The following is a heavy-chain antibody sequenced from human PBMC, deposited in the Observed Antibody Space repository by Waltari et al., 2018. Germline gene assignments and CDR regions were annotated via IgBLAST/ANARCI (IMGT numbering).Heavy chain of an antibody. J-gene: IGHJ4*02. CDR3: AREPDIAAADDY. CDR2: IYSGGRT. D-gene: IGHD6-13*01. Sequence: EVQLVESGGGLIQPGGSLRLSCAASGFTVSSNYMSWVRQAPGKGLEWVSVIYSGGRTDYADSVKGRFTISRDNSKNTLYLQMNSLRAEDTAVYYCAREPDIAAADDYWGQGTLVTVSS. V-gene: IGHV3-53*01. CDR1: GFTVSSNY.